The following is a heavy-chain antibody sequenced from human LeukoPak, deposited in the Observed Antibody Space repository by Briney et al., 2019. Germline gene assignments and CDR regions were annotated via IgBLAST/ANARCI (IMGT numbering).Heavy chain of an antibody. CDR3: ATDPVSSATAFDY. CDR2: FDPEDGET. J-gene: IGHJ4*02. CDR1: GYTLTELS. D-gene: IGHD6-25*01. Sequence: ASVKVSCKVSGYTLTELSMHWVRQAPGKGLEWMGGFDPEDGETIHAQKFQGRVTMTEDTSTDTAYMELSSLRSEDTAVYCSATDPVSSATAFDYWGQGTLVTVSS. V-gene: IGHV1-24*01.